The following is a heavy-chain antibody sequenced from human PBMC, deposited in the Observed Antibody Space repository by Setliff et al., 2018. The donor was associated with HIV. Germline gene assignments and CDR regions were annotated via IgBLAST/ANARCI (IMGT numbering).Heavy chain of an antibody. Sequence: ISWVRQAPGQGLEWMGRIIPVGGTTNYAQKFQGRVTITADKSTSTVYMELSSLRSDDTAVYYCATGLSSTDPSSNSWGQGTPVTVSS. CDR3: ATGLSSTDPSSNS. CDR2: IIPVGGTT. V-gene: IGHV1-69*08. J-gene: IGHJ4*02. D-gene: IGHD1-1*01.